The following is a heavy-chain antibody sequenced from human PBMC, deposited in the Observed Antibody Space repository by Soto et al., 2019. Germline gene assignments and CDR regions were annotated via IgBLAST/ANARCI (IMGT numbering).Heavy chain of an antibody. CDR1: GGTFGSYA. CDR2: IIPIPGTA. Sequence: QVQLVQSGAEVKKPGSSVKVSCKASGGTFGSYAISWVRQAPGQGLEWMGGIIPIPGTANYAQKFQGRVTIAADESTSTASMELSSLRSEDTAVYYCARAQGSSTSLEIYYYYYYGMDVWGQGPTVTVSS. CDR3: ARAQGSSTSLEIYYYYYYGMDV. V-gene: IGHV1-69*01. D-gene: IGHD2-2*01. J-gene: IGHJ6*02.